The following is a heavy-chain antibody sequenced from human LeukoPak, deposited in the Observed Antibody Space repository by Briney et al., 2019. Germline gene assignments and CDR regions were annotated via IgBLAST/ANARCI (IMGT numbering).Heavy chain of an antibody. J-gene: IGHJ4*02. Sequence: SVKVSCKASGDTFSSYAISWVRQAPGQGFEWMGGIIPIFGTANYAQKFQGRVTITADESTSTAYMELSSLRSEDTAVYYCARDSSSSWYIGFFDYWGQGTLVTVSS. V-gene: IGHV1-69*13. D-gene: IGHD6-13*01. CDR3: ARDSSSSWYIGFFDY. CDR2: IIPIFGTA. CDR1: GDTFSSYA.